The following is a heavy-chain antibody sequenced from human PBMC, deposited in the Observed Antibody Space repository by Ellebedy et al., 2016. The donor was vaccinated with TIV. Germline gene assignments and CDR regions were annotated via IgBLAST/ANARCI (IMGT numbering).Heavy chain of an antibody. Sequence: GESLKISXSASGFTVNNNYMSWVRRAPGKGLEWVSVIYTGGQTYYADSVKGRFTISRDNSKNTLYLQMNSLRAEDTAMYYCARDPGELLPGLAGYWGQGTLVTVSS. CDR2: IYTGGQT. D-gene: IGHD1-26*01. J-gene: IGHJ4*02. V-gene: IGHV3-53*01. CDR1: GFTVNNNY. CDR3: ARDPGELLPGLAGY.